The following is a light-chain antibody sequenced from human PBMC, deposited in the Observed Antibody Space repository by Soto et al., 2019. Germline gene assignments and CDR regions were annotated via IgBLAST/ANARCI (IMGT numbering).Light chain of an antibody. V-gene: IGLV2-23*01. Sequence: QSALTQPASVSGSPGQSITISCTGTSSDVGSYKVVSWYQQHLGKAPKLMIYEGSKRPSGVSNRFSGSKSGNTASLTISGLQAEDEADYYCCSYAGSVLFGGGTKLTVL. J-gene: IGLJ2*01. CDR2: EGS. CDR3: CSYAGSVL. CDR1: SSDVGSYKV.